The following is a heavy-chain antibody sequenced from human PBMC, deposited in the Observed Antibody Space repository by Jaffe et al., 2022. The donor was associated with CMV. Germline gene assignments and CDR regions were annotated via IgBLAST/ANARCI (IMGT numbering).Heavy chain of an antibody. CDR1: GYTFTSYD. Sequence: QVQLVQSGAEVKKPGASVKVSCKASGYTFTSYDINWVRQATGQGLEWMGWMNPNSGNTGYAQKFQGRVTMTRNTSISTAYMELSSLRSEDTAVYYCARAPTVTHDELYYYGMDVWGQGTTVTVSS. V-gene: IGHV1-8*01. D-gene: IGHD4-17*01. CDR2: MNPNSGNT. J-gene: IGHJ6*02. CDR3: ARAPTVTHDELYYYGMDV.